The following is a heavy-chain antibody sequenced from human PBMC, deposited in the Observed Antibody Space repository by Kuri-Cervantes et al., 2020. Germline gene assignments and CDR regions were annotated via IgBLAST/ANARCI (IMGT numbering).Heavy chain of an antibody. CDR3: ARIRNWFDP. D-gene: IGHD3-16*01. CDR1: GGSISSYY. J-gene: IGHJ5*02. CDR2: VYYSGST. V-gene: IGHV4-59*08. Sequence: SETLSLTCTVSGGSISSYYWTWIRQPPGKGLEWIGYVYYSGSTNYNPSLKSRVTISVDTSKNQFSLKLSSVTAADTAVYYCARIRNWFDPWGQGTLVTVSS.